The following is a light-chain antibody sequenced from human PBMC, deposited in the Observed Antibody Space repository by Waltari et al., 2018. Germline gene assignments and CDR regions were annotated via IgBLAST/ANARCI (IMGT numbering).Light chain of an antibody. CDR1: QYIRTS. CDR3: QQANSFPLT. CDR2: VAS. Sequence: DIQMTQSPSSVSASIGDRVTITCRASQYIRTSLAWYQQKPGKAPKLLIFVASSLQSGVPPRFSGSGSGTDFTLTINSLQPEDFASYYCQQANSFPLTFGQGTRLEIK. J-gene: IGKJ5*01. V-gene: IGKV1-12*01.